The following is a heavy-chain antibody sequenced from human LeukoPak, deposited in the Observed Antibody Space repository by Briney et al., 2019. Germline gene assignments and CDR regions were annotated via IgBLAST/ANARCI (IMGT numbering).Heavy chain of an antibody. CDR3: ARDLAARPRFDAFDI. Sequence: ASVKVSCKASGYTFTSYGISWVRQAPGQGLEWMGWISAYSGNTNYAQKLQGRVTMTTDTSTSTAYMELRSLRSDDTAVYYCARDLAARPRFDAFDIWGQGTMVTVSS. V-gene: IGHV1-18*01. CDR2: ISAYSGNT. J-gene: IGHJ3*02. CDR1: GYTFTSYG. D-gene: IGHD6-6*01.